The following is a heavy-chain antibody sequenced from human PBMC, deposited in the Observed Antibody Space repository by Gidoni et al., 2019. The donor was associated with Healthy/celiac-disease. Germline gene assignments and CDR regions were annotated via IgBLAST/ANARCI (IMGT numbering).Heavy chain of an antibody. J-gene: IGHJ6*02. CDR3: RVRFLEWLFAVNYGMDV. Sequence: QVQLQQWGAGLFKPSETLPLICAVYGWSFSGFYWSWIRPPPGKGLEWIGEINHSGSTNYTPSLKSRVTISVDTTKNQFSLKMGSVTAADTAVYYCRVRFLEWLFAVNYGMDVWGQGTTVTVSS. CDR2: INHSGST. CDR1: GWSFSGFY. V-gene: IGHV4-34*01. D-gene: IGHD3-3*01.